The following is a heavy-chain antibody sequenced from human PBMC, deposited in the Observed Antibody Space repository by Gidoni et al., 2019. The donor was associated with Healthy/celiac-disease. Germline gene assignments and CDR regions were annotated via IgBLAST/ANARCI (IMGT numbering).Heavy chain of an antibody. J-gene: IGHJ4*02. CDR2: IYYSGST. CDR3: ARLLGDYVDY. CDR1: GGSISSYY. V-gene: IGHV4-59*01. Sequence: QVQLQESAPGLVKPSEPLSLPCTVSGGSISSYYWSCIRQPPGKGLEWIGYIYYSGSTNYNPSLKSRVTISVDTSKNQFSLKLSSVTAADTAVYYCARLLGDYVDYWGQGTLVTVSS.